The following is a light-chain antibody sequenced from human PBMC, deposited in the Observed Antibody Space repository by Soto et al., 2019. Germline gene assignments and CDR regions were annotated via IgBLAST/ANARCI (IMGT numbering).Light chain of an antibody. Sequence: EIVCAQSPGTLSLSPGERATLSCRASQSVTSTHLAWYQQKPGQAPRLLIYGASSRATGSPDRFSGSGSGTDFTLTISRXEPEDCAVYYCQQYGSSPLTFGGGTKVDIK. CDR2: GAS. J-gene: IGKJ4*01. V-gene: IGKV3-20*01. CDR1: QSVTSTH. CDR3: QQYGSSPLT.